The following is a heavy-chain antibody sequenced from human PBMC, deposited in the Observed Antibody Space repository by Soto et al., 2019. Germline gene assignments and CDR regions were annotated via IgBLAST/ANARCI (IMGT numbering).Heavy chain of an antibody. CDR3: ARVRARLWFGELSA. CDR2: IYYSGST. D-gene: IGHD3-10*01. J-gene: IGHJ5*02. Sequence: PSETLSLTCTVSGGSISSVGYYWRWIRQHPGKGLEWIGYIYYSGSTYYNPSLKSRVTISVDTSKNQFSLKLSSVTAADTAVYYCARVRARLWFGELSAWGQGTLVTVSS. CDR1: GGSISSVGYY. V-gene: IGHV4-31*03.